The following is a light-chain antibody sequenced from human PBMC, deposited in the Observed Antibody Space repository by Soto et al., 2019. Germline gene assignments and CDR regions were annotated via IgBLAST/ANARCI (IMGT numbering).Light chain of an antibody. Sequence: QSALTQPASVPGSPGQSITISCTGTSSDVTTYNYVSWYQQHPGKAPKLIIYDASNRPSGVSNRFSGSKSGNTASLTISGLQADDEADYYCSSYTTSSTVVFGGGTKLTVL. CDR3: SSYTTSSTVV. CDR2: DAS. J-gene: IGLJ2*01. V-gene: IGLV2-14*01. CDR1: SSDVTTYNY.